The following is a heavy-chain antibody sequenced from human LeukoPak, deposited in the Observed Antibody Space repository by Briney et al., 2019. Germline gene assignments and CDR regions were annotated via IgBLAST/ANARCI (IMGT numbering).Heavy chain of an antibody. D-gene: IGHD4-17*01. J-gene: IGHJ4*02. V-gene: IGHV1-2*02. CDR2: IYPNSGGT. CDR3: ARVVGYGDYPFDN. Sequence: ASVKVSCKASGYTFSGHYMHWVRQAPGQGLEWMGWIYPNSGGTNYAQKFQGRVTMTRDTSISTAYMELRGLRYDDTAVYYCARVVGYGDYPFDNWGQGTLVTVSS. CDR1: GYTFSGHY.